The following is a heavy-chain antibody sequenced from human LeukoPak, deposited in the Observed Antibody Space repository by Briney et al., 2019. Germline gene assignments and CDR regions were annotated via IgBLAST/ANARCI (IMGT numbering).Heavy chain of an antibody. D-gene: IGHD5-24*01. Sequence: GGSLKLSCAASGFTFSDYYMSWIRQAPGKGLEWVSYISSSGSTIYYADSVKGRFTISRDNAKNSLYLQMNSLRAEDTAVYYCARLGRWLQLGYFQHWGQGTLVTVSS. J-gene: IGHJ1*01. V-gene: IGHV3-11*01. CDR2: ISSSGSTI. CDR3: ARLGRWLQLGYFQH. CDR1: GFTFSDYY.